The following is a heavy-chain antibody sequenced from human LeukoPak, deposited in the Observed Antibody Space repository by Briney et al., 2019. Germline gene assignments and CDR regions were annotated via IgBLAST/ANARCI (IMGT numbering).Heavy chain of an antibody. CDR1: GGSINSSSYY. V-gene: IGHV4-39*07. CDR2: IYYSGST. Sequence: SETLSLTCTVSGGSINSSSYYWGWIRQPPGKGLEWIGSIYYSGSTYYNPSLKSRDTISVDTSKNQFSLKLSSVTAADTAVYYCARALTYYDFWSGYYTSNFDYWGQGTLVTVSS. J-gene: IGHJ4*02. D-gene: IGHD3-3*01. CDR3: ARALTYYDFWSGYYTSNFDY.